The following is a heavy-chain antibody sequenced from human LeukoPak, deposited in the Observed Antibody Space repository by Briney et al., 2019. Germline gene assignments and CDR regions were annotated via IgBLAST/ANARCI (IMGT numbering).Heavy chain of an antibody. D-gene: IGHD3-3*02. J-gene: IGHJ4*02. Sequence: SETLSLTCAVYGGSFSGYYWSWIRQPPGKGLEWIGEINHSGSTNYNPSPRSRVTISVDTSKNQFSLKLSSVTAADTAVYYCARIPRAKDSITPGYYFDYWGQGTLVTVSS. CDR3: ARIPRAKDSITPGYYFDY. CDR2: INHSGST. CDR1: GGSFSGYY. V-gene: IGHV4-34*01.